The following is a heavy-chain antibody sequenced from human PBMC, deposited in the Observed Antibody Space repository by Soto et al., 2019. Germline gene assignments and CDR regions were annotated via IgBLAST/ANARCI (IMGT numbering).Heavy chain of an antibody. J-gene: IGHJ4*02. CDR1: GFTFSNYW. CDR3: ATTQSFDY. Sequence: GGSLRLSCVASGFTFSNYWMSWVRQAPGKGLEWVANIRQDGSEKNFVDSVKGRFTISRDNAKNSVDLQMNSLRAEDTAVYYCATTQSFDYSGQGTLVTVSS. V-gene: IGHV3-7*01. CDR2: IRQDGSEK.